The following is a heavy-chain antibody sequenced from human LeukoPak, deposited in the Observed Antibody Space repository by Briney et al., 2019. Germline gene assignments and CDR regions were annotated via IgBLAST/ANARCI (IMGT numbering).Heavy chain of an antibody. D-gene: IGHD5-12*01. CDR1: GESTSGYF. Sequence: SETLSLTCTVSGESTSGYFWTCIRQPAGRGLEWIGRMYSTGSNNYNPSLKSRVTMPLDTSKNHAPLNLTCATGAHTAGYYCAREPTSGREPTSGRPLGYWGQGTLVTVSS. J-gene: IGHJ4*02. CDR2: MYSTGSN. V-gene: IGHV4-4*07. CDR3: AREPTSGREPTSGRPLGY.